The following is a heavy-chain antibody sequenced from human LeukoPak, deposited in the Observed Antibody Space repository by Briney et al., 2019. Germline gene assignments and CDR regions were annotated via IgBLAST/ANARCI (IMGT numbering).Heavy chain of an antibody. Sequence: PSETLSLTCAVYGGFFSGYYWSWIRQPPGKGLEWIGEINHSGSTNYNPSLKSRVTISVDTSKNQFSLKLSSVTAADTAVYYCARRGYYYYGMDVWGQGTTVTVSS. CDR2: INHSGST. J-gene: IGHJ6*02. V-gene: IGHV4-34*01. CDR1: GGFFSGYY. CDR3: ARRGYYYYGMDV.